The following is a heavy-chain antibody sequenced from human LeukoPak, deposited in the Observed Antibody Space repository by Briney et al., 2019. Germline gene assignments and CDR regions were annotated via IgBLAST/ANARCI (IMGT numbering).Heavy chain of an antibody. D-gene: IGHD3-16*01. V-gene: IGHV3-21*01. CDR1: GFTFSSYS. Sequence: PGGSLSLTCAASGFTFSSYSNNWVRQAPGKGLEWVSSISSSSSYIYYADSVKGRFTISRDNAMNSLYLQMNSLRAEDTAVYYCASSSLLIHYDYWGRGNGITVSS. CDR2: ISSSSSYI. CDR3: ASSSLLIHYDY. J-gene: IGHJ4*02.